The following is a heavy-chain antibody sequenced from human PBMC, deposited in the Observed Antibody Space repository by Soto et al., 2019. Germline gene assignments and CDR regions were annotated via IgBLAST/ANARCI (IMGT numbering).Heavy chain of an antibody. D-gene: IGHD2-21*01. V-gene: IGHV4-30-2*05. CDR1: GGSISSGGYS. CDR2: IYHSGST. Sequence: SETLSLTCAVSGGSISSGGYSWSWIRQPPGKGLEWIGYIYHSGSTYYNPSLKSRVTISVDTSKNQFSLKLSSVTAADTAVYYCAASCVGCGGFNYYGMDVWGQGTSVTVSS. CDR3: AASCVGCGGFNYYGMDV. J-gene: IGHJ6*02.